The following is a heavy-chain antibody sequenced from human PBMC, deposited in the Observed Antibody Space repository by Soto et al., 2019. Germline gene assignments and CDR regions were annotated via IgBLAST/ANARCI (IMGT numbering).Heavy chain of an antibody. J-gene: IGHJ6*02. Sequence: SETLSLTCTVSGDSISSYYWSWIRQPPGKGLEWIAYIYDRGTTNYNPSLKSRVTISLDTSKNQFSLKLSSVTAADAAVYYCARGGNWNSYYYRLDVWGQGTTVTVSS. CDR1: GDSISSYY. D-gene: IGHD1-1*01. V-gene: IGHV4-59*01. CDR2: IYDRGTT. CDR3: ARGGNWNSYYYRLDV.